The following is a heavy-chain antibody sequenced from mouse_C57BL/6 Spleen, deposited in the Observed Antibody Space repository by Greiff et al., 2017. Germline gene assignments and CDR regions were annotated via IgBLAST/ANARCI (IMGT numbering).Heavy chain of an antibody. Sequence: VQLQQSGPELVKPGASVKISCKASGYAFSSYWMNWVKQRPGQGLEWIGRIYPGGGDTNYNGKFKGKATLTADKSSSTAYMQLSSLTSEDSAVYFCARDLGYYGSSYDWYFDVWGTGTTVTVSS. CDR1: GYAFSSYW. CDR2: IYPGGGDT. CDR3: ARDLGYYGSSYDWYFDV. D-gene: IGHD1-1*01. J-gene: IGHJ1*03. V-gene: IGHV1-82*01.